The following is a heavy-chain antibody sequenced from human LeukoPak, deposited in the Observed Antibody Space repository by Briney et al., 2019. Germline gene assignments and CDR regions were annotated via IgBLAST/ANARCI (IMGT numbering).Heavy chain of an antibody. CDR3: ARPGRSGSYPPFDY. D-gene: IGHD1-26*01. CDR1: GFTFSSYA. Sequence: PGGSLRLSCAASGFTFSSYAMHWVRQAPGKGLEWVAVISYDGSNKYYANSVKGRFTISRDNSKNTLYLQMNSLRAEDTAVYYCARPGRSGSYPPFDYWGQGTLVTVSS. J-gene: IGHJ4*02. V-gene: IGHV3-30-3*01. CDR2: ISYDGSNK.